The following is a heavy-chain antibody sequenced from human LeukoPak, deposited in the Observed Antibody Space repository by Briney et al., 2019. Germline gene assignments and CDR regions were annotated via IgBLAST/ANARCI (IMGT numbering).Heavy chain of an antibody. CDR1: GFIFSNYG. CDR2: ISGSGGTT. V-gene: IGHV3-23*01. D-gene: IGHD3-16*02. Sequence: GGSLRLSCAASGFIFSNYGMSWVRQAPGKGLEWVSSISGSGGTTYYADSVKGRFTISRDNSKNTLYLQMNSLRAEDTAVYYCAKGLRGYNYFDYWGQGTLVTVSS. J-gene: IGHJ4*02. CDR3: AKGLRGYNYFDY.